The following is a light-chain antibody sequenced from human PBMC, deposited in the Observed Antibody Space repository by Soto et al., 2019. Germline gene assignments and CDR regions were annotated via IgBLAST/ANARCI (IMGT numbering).Light chain of an antibody. Sequence: DIQMTRSPSTLSRSVEDRVTITYRASQTISRWLDGYQQKPGTAPKLLIYKASTLKRLGPSMFSGSGSVTQFTLTISSLQPDDFATYYCQHYESDPEAFGQGTKV. CDR2: KAS. CDR3: QHYESDPEA. V-gene: IGKV1-5*03. J-gene: IGKJ1*01. CDR1: QTISRW.